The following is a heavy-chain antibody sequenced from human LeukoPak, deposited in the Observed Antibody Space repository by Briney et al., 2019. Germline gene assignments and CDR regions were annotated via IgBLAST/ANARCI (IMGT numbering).Heavy chain of an antibody. D-gene: IGHD5-24*01. V-gene: IGHV4-59*12. CDR3: ARDRTARDYNSENRFDP. Sequence: SETLSLTCTVSGGSISSYYWSWIRQPPGKGLEWIGYIYYSGSTNYNPSLKSRVTISVDTSKNQFSLKLSSVTAADTAVYFCARDRTARDYNSENRFDPWGQGILVTVSS. CDR1: GGSISSYY. J-gene: IGHJ5*02. CDR2: IYYSGST.